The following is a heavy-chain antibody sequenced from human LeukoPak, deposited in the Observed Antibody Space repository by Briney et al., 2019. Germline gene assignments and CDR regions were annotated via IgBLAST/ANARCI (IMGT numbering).Heavy chain of an antibody. CDR3: TTDLLDDYGGNFDY. CDR2: IKSKTDGRTT. J-gene: IGHJ4*02. CDR1: GFTFSNAW. V-gene: IGHV3-15*01. D-gene: IGHD4-17*01. Sequence: PGGSLRLSCAASGFTFSNAWMSWVRQAPGKGLEWVGRIKSKTDGRTTDYAAPVKGRFTISRDDSKNTLYLQMNSLKTEDTAVYYCTTDLLDDYGGNFDYWGQGTLVTVSS.